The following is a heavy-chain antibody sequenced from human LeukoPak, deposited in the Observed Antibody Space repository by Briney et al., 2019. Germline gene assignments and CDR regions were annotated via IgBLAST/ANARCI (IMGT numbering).Heavy chain of an antibody. D-gene: IGHD2-21*02. V-gene: IGHV4-59*12. CDR3: ARDLVTAPGGD. Sequence: PSETLSLTCTVSGGSISSYYWSWIRQPPGKGLEWIGYISYSEKTYYNPSLRSRLTISVDMSKNQFFLNLYSVTAADTAVYFCARDLVTAPGGDWGLGTLVTVSS. CDR1: GGSISSYY. J-gene: IGHJ4*02. CDR2: ISYSEKT.